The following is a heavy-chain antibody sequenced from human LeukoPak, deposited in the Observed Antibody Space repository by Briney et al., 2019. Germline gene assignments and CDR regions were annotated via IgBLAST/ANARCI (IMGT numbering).Heavy chain of an antibody. CDR1: AGSISAYY. J-gene: IGHJ2*01. D-gene: IGHD3-16*02. Sequence: SETLSLTCTVSAGSISAYYWTWLRQPPGKGLEWIGYTSDSGSSNYNSSLKSRVSMSVDTSKRQFSLTPTSVTAADTAVDYCARIVRQDGGYLDLWGRGSLVTVSS. CDR3: ARIVRQDGGYLDL. V-gene: IGHV4-59*01. CDR2: TSDSGSS.